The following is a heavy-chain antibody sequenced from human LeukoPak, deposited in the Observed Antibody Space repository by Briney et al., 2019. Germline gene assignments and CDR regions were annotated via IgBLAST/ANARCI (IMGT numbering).Heavy chain of an antibody. V-gene: IGHV4-39*01. CDR2: IYYSGST. J-gene: IGHJ3*02. CDR3: ARGRYYYDSSGYPNDAFDI. Sequence: SETLSLTCTVSGGSISSSSYYWGWIRQPPGKGLEWIGSIYYSGSTYYNPSLKSRVTISVDTSKNQFPLKLSSVTAADTAVYYCARGRYYYDSSGYPNDAFDIWGQGTMVTVSS. D-gene: IGHD3-22*01. CDR1: GGSISSSSYY.